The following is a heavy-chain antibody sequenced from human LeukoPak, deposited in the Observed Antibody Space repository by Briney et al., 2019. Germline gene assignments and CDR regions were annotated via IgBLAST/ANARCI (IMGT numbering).Heavy chain of an antibody. Sequence: GASVKVSCEASGYTFTSYYMHWVRQAPGQGLEWMGIINPSGGSTSYAQKFQGRVTMTRDTSTSTVYMELSSLRSEDTAVYYCAREMVRGDDAFDIWGQGTMVTVFS. J-gene: IGHJ3*02. V-gene: IGHV1-46*01. CDR2: INPSGGST. D-gene: IGHD3-10*01. CDR1: GYTFTSYY. CDR3: AREMVRGDDAFDI.